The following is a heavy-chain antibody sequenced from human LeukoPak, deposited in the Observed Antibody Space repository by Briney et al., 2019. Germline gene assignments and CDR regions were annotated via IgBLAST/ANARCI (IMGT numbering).Heavy chain of an antibody. CDR1: GFTFSSYW. D-gene: IGHD3-16*01. CDR2: IKQDGSEK. Sequence: PGGSLRLSCAASGFTFSSYWMSWVRQAPGKGLEWVANIKQDGSEKYYVDSVKGRFTISRDNAKNSVYLQMNSLRAEDTAIYYCARDLSFGQDVLDYWGQGTLVTVSS. J-gene: IGHJ4*02. CDR3: ARDLSFGQDVLDY. V-gene: IGHV3-7*01.